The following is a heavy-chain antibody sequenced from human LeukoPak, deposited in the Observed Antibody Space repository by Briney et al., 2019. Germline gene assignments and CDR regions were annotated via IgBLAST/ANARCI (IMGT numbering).Heavy chain of an antibody. CDR2: ISSSSSYI. CDR3: ARFAGSNY. D-gene: IGHD6-6*01. J-gene: IGHJ4*02. Sequence: PGGSLRLSCAASGFTLSSYSMNRVHQAPGKGLEWVTSISSSSSYIYYADSVEGRFTISRDNAKDSLYLQMNSLRAEDTAVYYCARFAGSNYWGQGTLVTVSS. V-gene: IGHV3-21*01. CDR1: GFTLSSYS.